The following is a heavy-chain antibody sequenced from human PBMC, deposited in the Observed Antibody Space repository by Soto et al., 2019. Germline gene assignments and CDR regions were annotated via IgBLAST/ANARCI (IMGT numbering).Heavy chain of an antibody. CDR1: GDRVSSNSAA. Sequence: SQTLSLTCAISGDRVSSNSAAWNWIRQSPSRGLEWLGRTYYRSKWYNDYAVSVKSRITINPDTSKNQFSLQLNSVTPEDTAVYYCASSDYDFWSGYYLVYWGQGTLVTVSS. CDR2: TYYRSKWYN. D-gene: IGHD3-3*01. V-gene: IGHV6-1*01. J-gene: IGHJ4*02. CDR3: ASSDYDFWSGYYLVY.